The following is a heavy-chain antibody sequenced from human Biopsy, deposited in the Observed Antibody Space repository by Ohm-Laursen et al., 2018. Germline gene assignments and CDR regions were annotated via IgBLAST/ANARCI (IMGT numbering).Heavy chain of an antibody. Sequence: ASVKVSCTASGYTFTDYFLHWVRQAPGQGPEWMGWISTSSGGPNYAQKFQGRVTMTRDTSATTGYMELSSLRFDDTAVYYCARDIMNPIGGLVARSDVFDVWGQGTMVTVSS. D-gene: IGHD3-16*02. CDR2: ISTSSGGP. J-gene: IGHJ3*01. CDR3: ARDIMNPIGGLVARSDVFDV. V-gene: IGHV1-2*02. CDR1: GYTFTDYF.